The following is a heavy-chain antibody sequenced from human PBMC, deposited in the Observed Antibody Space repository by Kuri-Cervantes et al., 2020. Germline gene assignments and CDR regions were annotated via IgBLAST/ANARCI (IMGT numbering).Heavy chain of an antibody. CDR1: GFTFSSYW. J-gene: IGHJ4*02. D-gene: IGHD6-6*01. CDR2: IKQDGSEK. Sequence: GGSLRLSCAASGFTFSSYWMSWVRQAPGKGLEWVANIKQDGSEKYYVDSVKGRFNISRDNSKNTLYLQMNSLRAEDTAVYYCAKVAGGSSSSASLQDYWGQGTLVTVSS. V-gene: IGHV3-7*01. CDR3: AKVAGGSSSSASLQDY.